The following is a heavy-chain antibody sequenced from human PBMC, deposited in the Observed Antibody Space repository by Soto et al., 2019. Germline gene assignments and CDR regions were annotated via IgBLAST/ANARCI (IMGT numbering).Heavy chain of an antibody. CDR1: EFTISNGW. Sequence: SCGVCEFTISNGWLSHVRQAPGKGLEWVGRIKSKTDGGTTDYAAPVKGRFTISRDDSKNTLYLQMNSLKTEDTAVYYCTTDCSSTSCYGVFAFDIWGQGTMVTVSS. CDR3: TTDCSSTSCYGVFAFDI. CDR2: IKSKTDGGTT. V-gene: IGHV3-15*01. J-gene: IGHJ3*02. D-gene: IGHD2-2*01.